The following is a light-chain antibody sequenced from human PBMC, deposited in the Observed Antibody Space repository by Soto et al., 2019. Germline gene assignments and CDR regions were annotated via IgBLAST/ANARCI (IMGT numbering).Light chain of an antibody. J-gene: IGKJ1*01. Sequence: LKQSPGTLSLSPGERATLPCRASQTISSNYLAWYQQKPGQAPRLLIYGSSNRATGIPDRFIGSGFGTDFTLTIDRLEPEDSAVYYCHQYGGSLSTFGQGTKVDIK. CDR3: HQYGGSLST. CDR2: GSS. V-gene: IGKV3-20*01. CDR1: QTISSNY.